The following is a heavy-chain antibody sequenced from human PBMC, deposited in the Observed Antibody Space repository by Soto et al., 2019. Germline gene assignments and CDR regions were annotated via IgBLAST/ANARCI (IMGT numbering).Heavy chain of an antibody. CDR2: VNLSGST. CDR3: ARSPTFYNYVWGNATY. V-gene: IGHV4-34*02. CDR1: GASFSPYY. Sequence: QVQPQQWGAGLLKPSETLSLTCAIYGASFSPYYWGWVRQPPGKGLEWIGEVNLSGSTNYNPSLRSRVTISVYASKNQFSLRLTSLTAADTAVYYCARSPTFYNYVWGNATYWAQGTLVTVSS. J-gene: IGHJ4*02. D-gene: IGHD3-16*01.